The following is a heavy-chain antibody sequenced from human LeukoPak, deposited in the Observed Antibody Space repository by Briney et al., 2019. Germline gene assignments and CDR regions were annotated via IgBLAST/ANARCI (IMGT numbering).Heavy chain of an antibody. D-gene: IGHD3-9*01. V-gene: IGHV4-59*07. CDR3: ARSDILTGYYFDY. J-gene: IGHJ4*02. Sequence: SDTLSLTCTVSGGSISSYYWSWIRQPPGKGLEWIGYIYYSGSTNYNPYLKSRVTISVDTSKNQFSLKLSSVTAADTAVYYCARSDILTGYYFDYWGQGTLVTVSS. CDR2: IYYSGST. CDR1: GGSISSYY.